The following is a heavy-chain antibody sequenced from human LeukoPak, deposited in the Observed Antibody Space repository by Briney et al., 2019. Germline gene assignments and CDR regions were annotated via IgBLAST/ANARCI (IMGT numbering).Heavy chain of an antibody. CDR1: GFTFSSYG. CDR2: IRYDGSNK. CDR3: TRDLAF. Sequence: GGSPRLSCEASGFTFSSYGMHWVRQAPGKGLEWVAFIRYDGSNKYYADSVKGRFTISRDNSKNTLYLHMNSLKIEDTAVYYCTRDLAFWGQGTLVIVSS. J-gene: IGHJ4*02. V-gene: IGHV3-30*02.